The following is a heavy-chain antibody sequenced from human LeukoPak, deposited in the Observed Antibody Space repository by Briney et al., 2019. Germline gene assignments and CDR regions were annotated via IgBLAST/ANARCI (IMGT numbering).Heavy chain of an antibody. CDR2: IYHSGST. V-gene: IGHV4-59*12. D-gene: IGHD7-27*01. CDR3: ARDIPGDY. Sequence: PSETLSLTCTVSGGSISSYYWSWTRQPPGKGLEWIGYIYHSGSTYYNPSLKSRVTISVDRSKNQFSLRLSSVTAADTAVYYCARDIPGDYWGQGILVTVSS. J-gene: IGHJ4*02. CDR1: GGSISSYY.